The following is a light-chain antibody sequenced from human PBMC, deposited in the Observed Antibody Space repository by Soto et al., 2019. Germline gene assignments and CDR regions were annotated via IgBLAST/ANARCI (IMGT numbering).Light chain of an antibody. CDR2: DAS. V-gene: IGKV3-11*01. CDR3: QQRHMWPIT. Sequence: EIVLTQSPATLSLSPGERATLSCRASQSVGGFLFWYQQKSGQAPRLLIYDASNRATGIPARFSGSGSGTDFTLTISSLEPEDSAVYYCQQRHMWPITFGQGTRLEIK. J-gene: IGKJ5*01. CDR1: QSVGGF.